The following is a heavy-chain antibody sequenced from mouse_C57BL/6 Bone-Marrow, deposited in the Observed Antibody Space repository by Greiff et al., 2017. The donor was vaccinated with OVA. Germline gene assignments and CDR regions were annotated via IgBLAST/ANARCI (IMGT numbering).Heavy chain of an antibody. Sequence: VQLQESGAELVKPGASVKLSCKASGYTFTEYTIHWVKQRSGQGLEWIGWFYPGSGSIKYNEKFKDKATLTADKSSSTVYMELRRLTSEDSAVYFCARHEEPLDDYGDYYAMDYWGQGTSVTVSA. D-gene: IGHD1-1*01. CDR2: FYPGSGSI. J-gene: IGHJ4*01. CDR1: GYTFTEYT. V-gene: IGHV1-62-2*01. CDR3: ARHEEPLDDYGDYYAMDY.